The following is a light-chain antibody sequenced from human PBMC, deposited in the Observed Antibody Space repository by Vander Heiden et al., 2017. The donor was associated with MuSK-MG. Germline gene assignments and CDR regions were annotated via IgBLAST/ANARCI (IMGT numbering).Light chain of an antibody. J-gene: IGKJ4*01. CDR3: QQRSCWPLT. CDR1: QSISSY. V-gene: IGKV3-11*01. CDR2: DAS. Sequence: EIVLTQSPATLSLSPGERATLSCRASQSISSYLAWYQQKPGQAPRLLIYDASNRATGIPARFSGIGSATDFTLSISSLEPEDFAVYYCQQRSCWPLTFGGGTKVEIK.